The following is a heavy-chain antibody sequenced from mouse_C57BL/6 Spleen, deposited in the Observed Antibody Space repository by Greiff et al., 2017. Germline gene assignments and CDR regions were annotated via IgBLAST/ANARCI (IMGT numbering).Heavy chain of an antibody. D-gene: IGHD2-1*01. V-gene: IGHV5-17*01. CDR2: ISSGSSTI. CDR3: ARRAVTTRAMDY. J-gene: IGHJ4*01. CDR1: GFTFSDYG. Sequence: EVKLVESGGGLVKPGGSLKLSCAASGFTFSDYGMHWVRQAPEKGLEWVAYISSGSSTIYYADTVKGRFTISRDNAKNTLFLQMTSLRSEDTAMYYCARRAVTTRAMDYWGQGTSVTVSS.